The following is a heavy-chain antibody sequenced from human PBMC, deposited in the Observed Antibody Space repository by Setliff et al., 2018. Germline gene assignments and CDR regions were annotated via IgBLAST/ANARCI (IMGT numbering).Heavy chain of an antibody. CDR3: ARNLVGATYSVYFDY. CDR2: IYPGDSHT. J-gene: IGHJ4*02. V-gene: IGHV5-51*01. CDR1: GYSFSNFW. Sequence: GESLKISCKGSGYSFSNFWIGWVRQMPGKGLEWMGIIYPGDSHTRYSPSFQGQVTVSADKSINTAYLQWSNLKASDTAIYYCARNLVGATYSVYFDYWGQGALVTVSS. D-gene: IGHD1-26*01.